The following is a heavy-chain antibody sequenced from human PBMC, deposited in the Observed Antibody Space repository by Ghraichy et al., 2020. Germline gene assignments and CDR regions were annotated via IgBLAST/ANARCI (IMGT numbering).Heavy chain of an antibody. V-gene: IGHV3-15*01. CDR1: GFTFSNAW. D-gene: IGHD2-2*03. CDR3: TTDGSEAYYFDY. Sequence: GSLNIFCAASGFTFSNAWMSWVRQAPGKGLEWVGRIKSKTDGGTTDYAAPVKGRFTISRDDSKNTLYLQMNSLKTEDTAVYYCTTDGSEAYYFDYWGQGTLVTVSS. J-gene: IGHJ4*02. CDR2: IKSKTDGGTT.